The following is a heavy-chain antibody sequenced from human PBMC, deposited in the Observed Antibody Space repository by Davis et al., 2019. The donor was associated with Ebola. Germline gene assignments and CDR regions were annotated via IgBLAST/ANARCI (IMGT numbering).Heavy chain of an antibody. CDR1: GGSVSSYY. Sequence: SCTVSGGSVSSYYWSRIRQPPGKGLEWIGYIYYIGSTNYNPSLKSRVTMSVDTSKNQFSLRLSSVTAADTAMYYCAGDYYGSGSYYGMDVWGQGTTVSVSS. V-gene: IGHV4-59*02. CDR3: AGDYYGSGSYYGMDV. J-gene: IGHJ6*02. CDR2: IYYIGST. D-gene: IGHD3-10*01.